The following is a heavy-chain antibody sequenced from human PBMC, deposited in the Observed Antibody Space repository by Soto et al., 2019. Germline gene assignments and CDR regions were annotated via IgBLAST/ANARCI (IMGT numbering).Heavy chain of an antibody. Sequence: PETLSLTCTVSGGSLSRGGHYWSWIRQPQGKGLEWIGYIYNSGTTDYNASLKSRVNISIDTSKNQFSLKLSSVTAADTAVYYCASGSSASAYIDYWCPGPLVTVSS. CDR2: IYNSGTT. V-gene: IGHV4-61*08. D-gene: IGHD6-13*01. J-gene: IGHJ4*02. CDR1: GGSLSRGGHY. CDR3: ASGSSASAYIDY.